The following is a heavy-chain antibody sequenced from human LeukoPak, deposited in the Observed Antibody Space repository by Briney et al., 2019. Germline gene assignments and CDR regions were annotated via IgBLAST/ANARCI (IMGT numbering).Heavy chain of an antibody. CDR1: GYTFTSYD. V-gene: IGHV1-8*01. J-gene: IGHJ6*02. Sequence: EASVKVSCKASGYTFTSYDINWVRQATGQGLEWMGWMNPNSGNTGYAQKFQGRVTMTRNTSISTAYMELSSLRSEDTAVYYCAISGAGLDYYGSGSYPKYYYGMDVWGQGTTVTVSS. D-gene: IGHD3-10*01. CDR3: AISGAGLDYYGSGSYPKYYYGMDV. CDR2: MNPNSGNT.